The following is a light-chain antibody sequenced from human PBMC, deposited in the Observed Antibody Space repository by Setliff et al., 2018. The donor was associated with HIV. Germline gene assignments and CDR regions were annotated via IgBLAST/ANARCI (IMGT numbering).Light chain of an antibody. J-gene: IGLJ1*01. CDR3: AAWDDRLTGYV. CDR1: GSNIGSNT. CDR2: SSN. Sequence: QSVLTQPPSASGTPGQRVTISCSGSGSNIGSNTVNWYQQLPGTAPKLLMYSSNERPSGVPDRFSGSKSGTSASLAISGLQSEDEADYYCAAWDDRLTGYVFGTGTKVTVL. V-gene: IGLV1-44*01.